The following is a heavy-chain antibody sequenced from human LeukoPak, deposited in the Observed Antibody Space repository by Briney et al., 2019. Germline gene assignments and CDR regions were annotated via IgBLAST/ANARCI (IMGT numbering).Heavy chain of an antibody. V-gene: IGHV1-18*01. CDR3: ARDRYYYDSSGNSPFDH. J-gene: IGHJ4*02. Sequence: GASVKVSCKASGYTFTSYGISWVRQAPGQGLEWMGWISAYNGNTNYAQKLQGRVTMTTDTSTSTAYMELRSLRSDDTAVYYCARDRYYYDSSGNSPFDHWGQGTLVTVSS. CDR1: GYTFTSYG. CDR2: ISAYNGNT. D-gene: IGHD3-22*01.